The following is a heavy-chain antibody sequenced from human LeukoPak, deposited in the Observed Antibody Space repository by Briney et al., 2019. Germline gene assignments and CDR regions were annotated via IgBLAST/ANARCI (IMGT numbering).Heavy chain of an antibody. CDR1: GYTFTSYG. Sequence: ASVKVSCKASGYTFTSYGISWVRQAPGQGLEWMGWINTNTGNPTYAQGFTGRFVFSLDTSVSTAYLQISSLKAEDTAVYYCARTSGRSPEYYFDYWGQGTLVTVSS. J-gene: IGHJ4*02. CDR2: INTNTGNP. CDR3: ARTSGRSPEYYFDY. V-gene: IGHV7-4-1*02. D-gene: IGHD3-10*01.